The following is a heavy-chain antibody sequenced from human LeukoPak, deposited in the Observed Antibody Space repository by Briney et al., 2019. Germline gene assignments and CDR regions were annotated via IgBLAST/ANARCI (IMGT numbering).Heavy chain of an antibody. CDR3: AKDGYGTSSGWTQFDY. Sequence: GGSLRLSCATSGFTFSSYGMHWVRQAPGKGLEWVAFIRYDGSNKYYADSVKGRFTISRDNSKNTLYLQMNSLRAEDTAVYYCAKDGYGTSSGWTQFDYWGQGTLVTVSS. D-gene: IGHD6-19*01. CDR1: GFTFSSYG. J-gene: IGHJ4*02. V-gene: IGHV3-30*02. CDR2: IRYDGSNK.